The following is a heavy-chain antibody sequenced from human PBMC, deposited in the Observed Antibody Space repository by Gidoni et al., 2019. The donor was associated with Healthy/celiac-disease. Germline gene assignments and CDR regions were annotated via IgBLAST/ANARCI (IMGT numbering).Heavy chain of an antibody. Sequence: EVQLVESGGGLVKPGGSLRLSCAASGFTFSSYRMNWVRQAPGKGLEWVSSISSSSSYIYYADSVKGRFTISRDNAKNSLYLQMNSLRAEDTAVYYCARGPYGVVVVPAAKRGSFDYWGQGTLVTVSS. CDR1: GFTFSSYR. V-gene: IGHV3-21*01. CDR2: ISSSSSYI. D-gene: IGHD2-2*01. CDR3: ARGPYGVVVVPAAKRGSFDY. J-gene: IGHJ4*02.